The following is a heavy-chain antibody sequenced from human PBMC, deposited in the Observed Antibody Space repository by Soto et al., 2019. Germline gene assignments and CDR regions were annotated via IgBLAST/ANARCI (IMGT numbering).Heavy chain of an antibody. V-gene: IGHV3-33*01. CDR3: ARDMGCSSTSCYGPYYYYGMDV. D-gene: IGHD2-2*01. J-gene: IGHJ6*02. CDR1: GFTFSSYG. Sequence: GSLRLSCAASGFTFSSYGMHWVRQAPGKGLEWVAVIWYDGSNKYYADSVKGRFTISRDNSKNTLYLQMNSLRAEDTAVYYCARDMGCSSTSCYGPYYYYGMDVWGQGTTVTVSS. CDR2: IWYDGSNK.